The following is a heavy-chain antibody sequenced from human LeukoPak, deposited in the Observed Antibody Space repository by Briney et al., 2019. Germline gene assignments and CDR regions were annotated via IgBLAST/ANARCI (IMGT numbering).Heavy chain of an antibody. CDR1: GYTFTGYG. V-gene: IGHV1-2*02. CDR2: INPNSGGT. D-gene: IGHD3-10*01. Sequence: ASVKVSCKASGYTFTGYGISWVRQAPGQGLEWMGWINPNSGGTNYAQKFQGRVTMTRDTSISTAYMELSRLKSDDTAVYYCARWTYDSGRIFDYWGQGTLVTVSS. CDR3: ARWTYDSGRIFDY. J-gene: IGHJ4*02.